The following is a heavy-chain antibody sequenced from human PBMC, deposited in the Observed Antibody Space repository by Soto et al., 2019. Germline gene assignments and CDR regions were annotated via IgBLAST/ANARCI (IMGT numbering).Heavy chain of an antibody. CDR1: GFSFSTYG. D-gene: IGHD3-22*01. Sequence: GGSLRLSCAASGFSFSTYGMHWVRQAPGKGLEWVAFISNDGSNKYYADSVKGRFTISRDNSKNTLYLQMNSLRAEDTAVYYCAKPDYDSSGYTFDYWGQGTLVTVSS. CDR3: AKPDYDSSGYTFDY. CDR2: ISNDGSNK. V-gene: IGHV3-30*18. J-gene: IGHJ4*02.